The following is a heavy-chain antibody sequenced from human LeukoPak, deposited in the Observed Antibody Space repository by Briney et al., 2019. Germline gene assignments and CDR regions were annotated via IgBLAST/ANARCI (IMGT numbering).Heavy chain of an antibody. CDR3: ARGATAGRFSLRPTGAYYMDV. V-gene: IGHV1-69*05. Sequence: SVKVSCKASGGTFISYAISWVRQPPGQGLEWMGGIIPIFGTANYAQKFQGRVTITTDESTSTAYMELSSLRSDDTAVYYCARGATAGRFSLRPTGAYYMDVWGKGTTVTVS. CDR2: IIPIFGTA. D-gene: IGHD6-13*01. J-gene: IGHJ6*03. CDR1: GGTFISYA.